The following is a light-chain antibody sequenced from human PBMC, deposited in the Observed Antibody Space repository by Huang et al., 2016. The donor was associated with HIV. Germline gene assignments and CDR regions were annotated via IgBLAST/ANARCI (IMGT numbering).Light chain of an antibody. CDR1: QGVGTS. J-gene: IGKJ4*01. CDR2: DAS. V-gene: IGKV3D-11*01. CDR3: QQRNVWPLT. Sequence: VLTQSPPTLSLSLGGTGTLSCRASQGVGTSVAWYQQRPGQAPRLVIYDASNRAAGIPVRFSGAGSGTDFTLSSNGLESEDVGVYYCQQRNVWPLTFGGGTKVEVK.